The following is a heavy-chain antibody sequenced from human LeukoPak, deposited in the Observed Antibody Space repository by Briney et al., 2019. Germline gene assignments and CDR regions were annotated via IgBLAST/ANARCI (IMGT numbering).Heavy chain of an antibody. CDR1: GYTFTTYP. V-gene: IGHV1-3*01. J-gene: IGHJ4*02. CDR2: IIAGNGIT. Sequence: ASVKVSCKASGYTFTTYPMHWVRQAPGQRLEWMGWIIAGNGITKYSQKFQGRVTITRDTSASTACMELSSLRSQDTAVYYCATVSGYSSSWFDYWGQGTLVTVSS. CDR3: ATVSGYSSSWFDY. D-gene: IGHD6-13*01.